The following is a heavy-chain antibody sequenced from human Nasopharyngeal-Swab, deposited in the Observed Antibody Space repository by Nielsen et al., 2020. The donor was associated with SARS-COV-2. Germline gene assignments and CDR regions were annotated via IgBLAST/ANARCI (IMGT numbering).Heavy chain of an antibody. V-gene: IGHV3-21*01. CDR1: GFTFSSYS. D-gene: IGHD3-22*01. CDR3: ARDSYYYDSSGMGPCAFDI. J-gene: IGHJ3*02. Sequence: GESLKISCAASGFTFSSYSMNWVRQAPGKGLERVSSISSSSSYIYYADSVKGQFTISRDNAKNSLYLQMNSLRAEDTAVYYCARDSYYYDSSGMGPCAFDIWGQGTMVTVSS. CDR2: ISSSSSYI.